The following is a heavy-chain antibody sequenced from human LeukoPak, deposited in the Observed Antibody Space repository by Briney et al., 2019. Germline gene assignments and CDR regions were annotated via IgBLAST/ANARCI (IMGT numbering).Heavy chain of an antibody. V-gene: IGHV3-74*01. CDR3: TKDANTYYDFWSGYPHYYFGMDV. CDR2: INPDGSST. D-gene: IGHD3-3*01. Sequence: GGSLRLSCAASGFTFSMSWIHWVRQAPGKGLVWVSRINPDGSSTSHADSVKGRFTISRDNSKNTLYLQINNLRPEDTAVYFCTKDANTYYDFWSGYPHYYFGMDVWGQGTTVIVSS. J-gene: IGHJ6*02. CDR1: GFTFSMSW.